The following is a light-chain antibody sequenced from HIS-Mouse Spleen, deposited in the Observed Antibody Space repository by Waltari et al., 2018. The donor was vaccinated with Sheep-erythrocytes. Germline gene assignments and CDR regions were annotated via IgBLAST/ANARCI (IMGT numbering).Light chain of an antibody. J-gene: IGLJ2*01. V-gene: IGLV3-10*01. CDR1: ALSKKY. Sequence: SYELTQPPSVSVSPGQTARITCSGDALSKKYAYWYQQKSGQAPVLVIYEDSKRPSGIPERFSGSSSGTMATLTISGAQVEDEADYYCYSTDSSGKEVFGGGTKLTVL. CDR2: EDS. CDR3: YSTDSSGKEV.